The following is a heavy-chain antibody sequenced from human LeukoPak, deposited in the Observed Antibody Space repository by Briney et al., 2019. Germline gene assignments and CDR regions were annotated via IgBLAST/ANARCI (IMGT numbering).Heavy chain of an antibody. CDR3: ARVSGSSSSWVDY. Sequence: GASVKVSCTASGYTFTSYDINWVRQATGQGLEWMGCMNPNSGNTGYAQKFQGRVTMTSNTSISTAYMELSSLRSEDTAVYYCARVSGSSSSWVDYWGQGTLVTVSS. CDR1: GYTFTSYD. CDR2: MNPNSGNT. D-gene: IGHD6-6*01. V-gene: IGHV1-8*01. J-gene: IGHJ4*02.